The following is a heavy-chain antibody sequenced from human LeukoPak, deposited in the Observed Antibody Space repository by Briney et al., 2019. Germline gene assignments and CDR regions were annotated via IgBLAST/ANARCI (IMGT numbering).Heavy chain of an antibody. J-gene: IGHJ4*02. Sequence: PGGSLRLSCAASGFTVSNNYMSWVRQAPGKGLEWVPVIYSAGGTYYADSVRGRFTISRDNSKNTLYLQMNSLRVEDTAVYYCARDSSGPAYWGQGTLVTVSS. CDR2: IYSAGGT. V-gene: IGHV3-66*01. D-gene: IGHD3-22*01. CDR3: ARDSSGPAY. CDR1: GFTVSNNY.